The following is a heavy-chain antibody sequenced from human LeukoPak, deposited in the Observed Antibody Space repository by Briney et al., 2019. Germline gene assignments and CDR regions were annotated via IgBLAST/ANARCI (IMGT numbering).Heavy chain of an antibody. CDR3: AEGGVTSGWPTPFDS. V-gene: IGHV3-33*03. J-gene: IGHJ4*02. CDR1: GFTFSSFG. CDR2: IWNDGSNK. Sequence: PGGSLRLSCEASGFTFSSFGMHWVRQAPGKGLEWVAVIWNDGSNKYYADSVKGRFTISRDNSRNTLYLQMNSLRDEDTAVYYCAEGGVTSGWPTPFDSWGQGTLVTVSS. D-gene: IGHD6-19*01.